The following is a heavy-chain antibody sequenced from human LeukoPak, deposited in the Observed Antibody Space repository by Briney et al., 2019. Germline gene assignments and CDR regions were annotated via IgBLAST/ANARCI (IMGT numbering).Heavy chain of an antibody. CDR2: INHSGST. D-gene: IGHD2-2*01. CDR1: GGSFSGYY. V-gene: IGHV4-34*01. CDR3: ARRCSSNSCYWADAFDI. Sequence: SETLSLTCAVYGGSFSGYYWSWIRQPPGKGLEWIGEINHSGSTNYNPSLKSRVTISVDTSKNQFSLKLSSVTAADTAVYYCARRCSSNSCYWADAFDIWGQGTMVTVSS. J-gene: IGHJ3*02.